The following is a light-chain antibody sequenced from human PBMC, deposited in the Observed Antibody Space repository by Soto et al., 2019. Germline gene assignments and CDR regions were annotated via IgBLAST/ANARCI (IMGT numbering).Light chain of an antibody. Sequence: IQLTQYPSSMSASLGDRVTITCGASQSISSWLAWYQQKPGKATKLLIYKAYSLESGVTSRFSGSGSGTEFTLTISSLQPDDFATYYCQQYNSYSWTFGPGTKVDIK. CDR2: KAY. J-gene: IGKJ1*01. V-gene: IGKV1-5*03. CDR3: QQYNSYSWT. CDR1: QSISSW.